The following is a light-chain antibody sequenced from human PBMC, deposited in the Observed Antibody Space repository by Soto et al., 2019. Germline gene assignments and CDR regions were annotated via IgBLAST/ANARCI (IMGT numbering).Light chain of an antibody. CDR2: DAS. J-gene: IGKJ1*01. CDR3: QQRSNWPT. CDR1: QSVSSY. Sequence: EIVLTQSPATLSLSPGERATLSCRASQSVSSYLAWYQQKPGQAPRLLIYDASNRATGIPARFSGSGSGTDFTLTISSLEPEDFAVYYCQQRSNWPTFXQAPKVDI. V-gene: IGKV3-11*01.